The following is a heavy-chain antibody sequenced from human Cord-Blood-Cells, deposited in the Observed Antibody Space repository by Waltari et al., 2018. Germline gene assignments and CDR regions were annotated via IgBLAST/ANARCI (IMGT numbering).Heavy chain of an antibody. CDR2: ISAYNGNT. CDR1: GYTFTSYG. Sequence: QVQLVQSGAEVKKPGASVKVSCKASGYTFTSYGINWVRQAPGQGLEWMGWISAYNGNTNYAQKLQGRVTRTTDTSTSTAYMELRSLRSDDTAVYYCARDPSGSYYYYGMDVWGQGTTVTVSS. J-gene: IGHJ6*02. V-gene: IGHV1-18*01. CDR3: ARDPSGSYYYYGMDV. D-gene: IGHD1-26*01.